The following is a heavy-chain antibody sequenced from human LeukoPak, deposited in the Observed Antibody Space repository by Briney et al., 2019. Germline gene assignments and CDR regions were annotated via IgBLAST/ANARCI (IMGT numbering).Heavy chain of an antibody. CDR1: GFTFSGSA. V-gene: IGHV3-73*01. CDR2: IRSKANSYVT. CDR3: TRPSFDP. J-gene: IGHJ5*02. Sequence: GGSLRLSCAASGFTFSGSAMHWVRQASGKGLEWVGRIRSKANSYVTAYAASVKGRFTISRDDSKNTTYLQMNSLETEDTAMYFCTRPSFDPWGQGTLVTVSS.